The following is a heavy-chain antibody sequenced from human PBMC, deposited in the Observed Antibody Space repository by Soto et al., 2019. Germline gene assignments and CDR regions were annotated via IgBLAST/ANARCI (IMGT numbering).Heavy chain of an antibody. CDR2: IYWDDDK. CDR1: GFSLSTSGVG. J-gene: IGHJ5*02. V-gene: IGHV2-5*02. CDR3: AHRPGGSSSARFDP. D-gene: IGHD6-13*01. Sequence: QITLKESGPTLVKPTQTLTLTCTFSGFSLSTSGVGVGWIRQPPGKALEWLALIYWDDDKRYSPSLKSRLTITKDTSNNQVVLTMTNMDPVDTATYYCAHRPGGSSSARFDPWGQGTLVTVSS.